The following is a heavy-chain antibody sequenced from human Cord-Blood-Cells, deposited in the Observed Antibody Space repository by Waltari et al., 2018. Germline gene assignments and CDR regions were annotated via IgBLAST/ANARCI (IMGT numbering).Heavy chain of an antibody. CDR1: GYTFTSYD. V-gene: IGHV1-8*01. CDR3: VRGRITFGGVIVY. Sequence: QVQLVQSGAEVKKPGASVKVSCKASGYTFTSYDINWVRQATGQGLEWMGWMSPNSGNTGYAQKSPGRVTMTRSTAISTAYMELSSLRSEDTAVYSCVRGRITFGGVIVYWGQGTLVTVSS. CDR2: MSPNSGNT. D-gene: IGHD3-16*02. J-gene: IGHJ4*02.